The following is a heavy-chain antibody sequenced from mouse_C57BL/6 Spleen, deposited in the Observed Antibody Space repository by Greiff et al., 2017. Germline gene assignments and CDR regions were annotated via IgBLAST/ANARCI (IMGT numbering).Heavy chain of an antibody. Sequence: QVQLQQPGAELVRPGSSVKLSCKASGYTFTSYWMDWVKQRPGQGLEWIGNIYPSDSETHYNQKFKDKATLTVDKSSSTAYMQLSSLTSEDSAVYYCARGGLLHFDYGGQGTTLTVSS. CDR2: IYPSDSET. V-gene: IGHV1-61*01. J-gene: IGHJ2*01. CDR3: ARGGLLHFDY. CDR1: GYTFTSYW. D-gene: IGHD2-3*01.